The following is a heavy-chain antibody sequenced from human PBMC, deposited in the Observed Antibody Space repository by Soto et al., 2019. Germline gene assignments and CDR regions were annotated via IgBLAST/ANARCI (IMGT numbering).Heavy chain of an antibody. J-gene: IGHJ4*02. Sequence: GGSLRLSCATSGFIFGDYAMNWVRQAPGKGLEWVAGLTWNGDYIAYADSVKGRFTISRDNAKNSLYLQMNSLRVEDTALYYCVKDVYSGSGRTAFDFWGQGTLVTVSS. CDR2: LTWNGDYI. V-gene: IGHV3-9*01. CDR1: GFIFGDYA. CDR3: VKDVYSGSGRTAFDF. D-gene: IGHD5-12*01.